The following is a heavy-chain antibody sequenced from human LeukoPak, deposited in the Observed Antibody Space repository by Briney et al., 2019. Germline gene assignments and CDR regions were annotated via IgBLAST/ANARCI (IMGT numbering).Heavy chain of an antibody. D-gene: IGHD3-9*01. CDR2: IYYSGST. V-gene: IGHV4-59*12. CDR3: ARGSRVRAGNILTS. J-gene: IGHJ4*02. Sequence: SQTLSLTCTVSGGSISSYYWSWIRQPPGKGLEWIGYIYYSGSTNYNPSLKSRVTISVDTSKNQFSLKLSSVTAADTAVYYCARGSRVRAGNILTSWGQGTLVTVSS. CDR1: GGSISSYY.